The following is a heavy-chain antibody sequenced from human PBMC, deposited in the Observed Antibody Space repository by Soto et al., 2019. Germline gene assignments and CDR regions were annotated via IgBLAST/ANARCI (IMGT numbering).Heavy chain of an antibody. CDR3: ARDQVYYGSGSPIRY. V-gene: IGHV3-21*01. J-gene: IGHJ4*02. CDR2: ISSSSSYI. Sequence: PGGSLRLSCAASGFTFSSYSMNWVRQAPGKGLEWVSSISSSSSYIYYADSVKGRFTISRDNAKNSLYLQMNSLRAEDTAVYYCARDQVYYGSGSPIRYWGQGTLVTVSS. D-gene: IGHD3-10*01. CDR1: GFTFSSYS.